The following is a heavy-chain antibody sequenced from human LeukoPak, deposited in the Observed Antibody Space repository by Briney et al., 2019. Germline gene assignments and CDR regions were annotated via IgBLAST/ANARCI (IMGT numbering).Heavy chain of an antibody. CDR3: ARGPYYFDS. V-gene: IGHV4-39*07. CDR2: IYHSGTT. J-gene: IGHJ4*02. CDR1: GGSISGSGYY. Sequence: SETLSHTCTVSGGSISGSGYYWGWVRQAPGKGLEWIGSIYHSGTTYYNPYLKSRVTISVDTSRNQFSVRLSSVTAADTAVYYCARGPYYFDSWGQGTLVTASS.